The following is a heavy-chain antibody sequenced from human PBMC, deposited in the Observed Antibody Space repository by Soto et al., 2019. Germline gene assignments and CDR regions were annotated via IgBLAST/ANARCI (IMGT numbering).Heavy chain of an antibody. CDR3: VRQDGDNWFDS. Sequence: QLQLQESGPGLLNPSEDLFLICTVSGVSLNSNNYYWAWIRQSPGDGLEWIGSVSYIGTTFYNPSLKNLVTISIETSRNNFHMQLTSVAAADTAMYYCVRQDGDNWFDSWGQGVPVSFSS. J-gene: IGHJ5*01. D-gene: IGHD2-8*01. CDR2: VSYIGTT. V-gene: IGHV4-39*01. CDR1: GVSLNSNNYY.